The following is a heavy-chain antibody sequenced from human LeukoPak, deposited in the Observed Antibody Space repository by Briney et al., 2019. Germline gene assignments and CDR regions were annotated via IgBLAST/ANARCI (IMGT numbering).Heavy chain of an antibody. Sequence: PGSSLRLSCAASGFLLSKHWMTWVRQAPGKGPEWVANINKDESEKYYVDSVKGRFTISRDTAKNSLYLQMNHLRVEDTALYYCARNNDMDVWGQGTTVIVSS. D-gene: IGHD1/OR15-1a*01. J-gene: IGHJ6*02. CDR3: ARNNDMDV. V-gene: IGHV3-7*03. CDR1: GFLLSKHW. CDR2: INKDESEK.